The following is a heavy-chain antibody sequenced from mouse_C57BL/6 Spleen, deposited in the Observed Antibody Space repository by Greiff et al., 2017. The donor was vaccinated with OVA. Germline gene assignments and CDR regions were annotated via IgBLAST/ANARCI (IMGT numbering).Heavy chain of an antibody. V-gene: IGHV2-2*01. D-gene: IGHD2-4*01. Sequence: VKLVESGPGLVQPSQRLSITCTVSGFSLTSYGVHWVRQSPGKGLEWLGVIWSGGSTDYNAAFISRLSISKDNSKSQVFFKMNSLQADDTAIYYCARNDDYGPSYYAMDYWGQGTSVTVSS. J-gene: IGHJ4*01. CDR2: IWSGGST. CDR3: ARNDDYGPSYYAMDY. CDR1: GFSLTSYG.